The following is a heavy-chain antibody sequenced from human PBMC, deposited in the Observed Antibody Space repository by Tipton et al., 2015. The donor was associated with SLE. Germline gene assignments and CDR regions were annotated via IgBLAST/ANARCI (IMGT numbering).Heavy chain of an antibody. V-gene: IGHV3-48*03. J-gene: IGHJ4*02. CDR3: ASGAAYSSNWYPLY. D-gene: IGHD6-13*01. CDR2: ITTSGSTI. Sequence: SLRLSCAASGFTFSSYEMNWVLQAPGKGLEWISYITTSGSTIYYADSVKGRFTISRDNAKNSLYLQMNSLRAEDTAVYFCASGAAYSSNWYPLYWGQGTLVTVSS. CDR1: GFTFSSYE.